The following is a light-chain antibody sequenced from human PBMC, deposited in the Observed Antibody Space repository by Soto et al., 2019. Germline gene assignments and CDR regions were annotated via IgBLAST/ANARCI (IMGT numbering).Light chain of an antibody. CDR1: QTVLHGSNH. CDR3: QQYYTTPVT. V-gene: IGKV4-1*01. CDR2: WAS. J-gene: IGKJ1*01. Sequence: DIVMTQSPDSLAVSLGERATINCKYSQTVLHGSNHLAWYQQKPGQHPKLLIYWASTLESGVPDRFSGSGSGTDFTLTISSLQAEDVAVYYCQQYYTTPVTFGQGTKVEIK.